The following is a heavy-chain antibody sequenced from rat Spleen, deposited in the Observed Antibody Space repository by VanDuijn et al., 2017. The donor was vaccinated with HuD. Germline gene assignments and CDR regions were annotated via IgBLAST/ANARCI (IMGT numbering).Heavy chain of an antibody. CDR3: ARRALMYITDPFAY. V-gene: IGHV6-8*01. CDR1: GFTFSNAW. D-gene: IGHD1-6*01. Sequence: EVQLVESGGGLVQPGRSLKLSCAASGFTFSNAWMHWVRQSPEKQLEWVAQIKAKSNNYATYYAESVKGRFTISRDDSKSSVYLQMNSLKEEDTATYYCARRALMYITDPFAYWGQGTLVTVSS. CDR2: IKAKSNNYAT. J-gene: IGHJ3*01.